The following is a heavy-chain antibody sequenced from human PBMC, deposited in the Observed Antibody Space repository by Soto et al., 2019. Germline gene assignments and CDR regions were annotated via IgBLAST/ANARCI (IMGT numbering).Heavy chain of an antibody. CDR2: IIPILGIA. J-gene: IGHJ4*02. Sequence: QVQLVQSGAEVKKPGSSVKVSCKASGGTFSSYTISWVRQAPGQGLAWMGRIIPILGIANYAQKFQGRVTITADKSTSTAYMELSSLRSEDTAVYYCARGGVGGDYLDYWGQGTLVTVSS. CDR1: GGTFSSYT. CDR3: ARGGVGGDYLDY. D-gene: IGHD1-26*01. V-gene: IGHV1-69*02.